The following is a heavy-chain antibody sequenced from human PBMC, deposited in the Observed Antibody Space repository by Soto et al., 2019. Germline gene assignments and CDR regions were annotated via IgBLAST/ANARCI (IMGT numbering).Heavy chain of an antibody. CDR1: GFTVSSNY. CDR2: IYSGGST. V-gene: IGHV3-66*01. CDR3: ARVTGDHINYDILTGYYVGYFDY. J-gene: IGHJ4*02. D-gene: IGHD3-9*01. Sequence: GGSLRLSCAASGFTVSSNYMSWFRQAPGKGLEWVSVIYSGGSTYYADSVKGRFTISRDNSKNTPYLQMNSLRAEDTAVYYCARVTGDHINYDILTGYYVGYFDYWGQGTQVTVS.